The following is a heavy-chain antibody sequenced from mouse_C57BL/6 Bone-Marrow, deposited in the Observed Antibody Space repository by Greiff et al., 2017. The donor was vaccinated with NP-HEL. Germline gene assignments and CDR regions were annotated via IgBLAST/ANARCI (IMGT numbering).Heavy chain of an antibody. Sequence: VQLVESGAELARPGASVKLSCKASGYTFTSYGISWVQPRPGQGLEWIGEIYPTSGNTDYNEKFKGKATLTADKSSSTTYMELRSLTSEDSAVYFCARFYGYAMDYWGQGTSVTVSS. CDR1: GYTFTSYG. D-gene: IGHD1-1*02. CDR3: ARFYGYAMDY. CDR2: IYPTSGNT. V-gene: IGHV1-81*01. J-gene: IGHJ4*01.